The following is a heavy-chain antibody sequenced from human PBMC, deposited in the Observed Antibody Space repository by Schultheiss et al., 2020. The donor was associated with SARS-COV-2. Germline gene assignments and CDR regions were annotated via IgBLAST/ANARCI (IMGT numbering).Heavy chain of an antibody. CDR2: IVVGSGNT. J-gene: IGHJ4*02. Sequence: VKVSCKASGFTFTSSAMQWVRQARGQRLEWIGWIVVGSGNTNYAQKFQERVTITRDMSTSTAYMELSSLRSEDTAVYYCAADPEYSSCWYGYWGQGTLVTVSS. CDR3: AADPEYSSCWYGY. V-gene: IGHV1-58*02. D-gene: IGHD6-19*01. CDR1: GFTFTSSA.